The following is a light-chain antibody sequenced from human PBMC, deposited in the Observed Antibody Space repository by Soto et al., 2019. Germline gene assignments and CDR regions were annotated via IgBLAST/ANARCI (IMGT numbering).Light chain of an antibody. V-gene: IGKV1-5*01. CDR2: DAS. CDR1: QSISSW. J-gene: IGKJ1*01. CDR3: QQYNSYPWT. Sequence: STLSASVGDRVTITCRASQSISSWLAWYQQKPGKAPKLLIYDASSLESGVPSRFSGSGSGTEFTLTISSLQPDDFATYYCQQYNSYPWTFGQGTKVDIK.